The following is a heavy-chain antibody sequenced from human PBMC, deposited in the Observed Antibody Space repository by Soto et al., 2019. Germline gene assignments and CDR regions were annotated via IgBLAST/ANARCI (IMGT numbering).Heavy chain of an antibody. V-gene: IGHV3-23*01. CDR1: GFLFRRYP. CDR3: AKSMIKRGQFDY. Sequence: EVQLLESGGGLVQWGVSVRLFCAACGFLFRRYPMSWLPEAPGKGLEGVSAISGSGGSTYYADSVKGRFTISRDNSKNTLYLQMNSLRAEDTAVYYCAKSMIKRGQFDYWGQGTLVTVSS. J-gene: IGHJ4*02. D-gene: IGHD3-16*01. CDR2: ISGSGGST.